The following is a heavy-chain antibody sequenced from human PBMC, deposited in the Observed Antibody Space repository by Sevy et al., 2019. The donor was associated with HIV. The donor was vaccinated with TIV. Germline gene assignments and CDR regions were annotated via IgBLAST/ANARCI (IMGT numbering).Heavy chain of an antibody. J-gene: IGHJ4*02. CDR2: IYYSGST. D-gene: IGHD1-20*01. CDR3: ARVGFNGNDVDY. CDR1: GGSMNIYY. Sequence: SETLSLTCSVSGGSMNIYYWSWIRQPPGKGLEWIGFIYYSGSTNYNPSLKSRVTISVDTSKNQFSLKLSSVTAADTAVYYCARVGFNGNDVDYWGQGTLVTVSS. V-gene: IGHV4-59*01.